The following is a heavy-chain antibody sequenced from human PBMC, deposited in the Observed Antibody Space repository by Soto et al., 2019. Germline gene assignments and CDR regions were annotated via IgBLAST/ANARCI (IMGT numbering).Heavy chain of an antibody. V-gene: IGHV4-59*01. CDR1: GGSISSYY. Sequence: PSETLSLTCTVSGGSISSYYWSWIRQPPGKALEWIGYIYYSGSTNYNPSLKSRVTISVDTSKNQFSLKLSSVTAADTAVYYCARASGTPYYYYYYYMDVWGKGTTVTVSS. CDR2: IYYSGST. J-gene: IGHJ6*03. CDR3: ARASGTPYYYYYYYMDV. D-gene: IGHD1-1*01.